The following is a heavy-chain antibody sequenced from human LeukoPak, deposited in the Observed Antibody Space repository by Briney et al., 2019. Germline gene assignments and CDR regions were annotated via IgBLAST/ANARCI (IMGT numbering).Heavy chain of an antibody. D-gene: IGHD2-2*01. J-gene: IGHJ5*02. CDR3: ARERIGYCSRTSCYAGNWLDP. CDR1: GDSISSDNYF. V-gene: IGHV4-61*02. CDR2: IYTTGST. Sequence: PSETLSLTCAVSGDSISSDNYFWSWIRQPAGKGLEWIGRIYTTGSTNYNPSLKSRVSIAVDTSKNQFSLKLNSEAAADTAVYYCARERIGYCSRTSCYAGNWLDPWGEGTLVTVSS.